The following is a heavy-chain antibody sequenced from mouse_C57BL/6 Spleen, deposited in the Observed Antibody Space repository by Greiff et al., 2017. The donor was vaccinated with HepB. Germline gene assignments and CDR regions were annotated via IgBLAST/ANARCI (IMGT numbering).Heavy chain of an antibody. CDR1: GYAFSSSW. V-gene: IGHV1-82*01. CDR2: IYPGDGDT. J-gene: IGHJ2*01. D-gene: IGHD2-4*01. Sequence: VQGVESGPELVKPGASVKISCKASGYAFSSSWMNWVKQRPGKGLEWIGRIYPGDGDTNYNGKFKGKATLTADKSSSTAYMQLSSLTSEDSAVYFCARHNDYDAYWGQGTTLTVSS. CDR3: ARHNDYDAY.